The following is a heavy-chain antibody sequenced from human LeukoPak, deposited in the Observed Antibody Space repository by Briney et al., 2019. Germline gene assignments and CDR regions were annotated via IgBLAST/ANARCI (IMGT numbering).Heavy chain of an antibody. J-gene: IGHJ4*02. CDR1: GGSISSSSYY. CDR2: IYYSGST. V-gene: IGHV4-39*01. D-gene: IGHD3-22*01. Sequence: SETLSLTCTVSGGSISSSSYYWGWIRQPPGKGLEWIGSIYYSGSTYYNPSLKSRVTISVDTSKNQFSLKLNSVTAADTAVYYCARPGYGSSGYYYFDYWGQGTLVTVSS. CDR3: ARPGYGSSGYYYFDY.